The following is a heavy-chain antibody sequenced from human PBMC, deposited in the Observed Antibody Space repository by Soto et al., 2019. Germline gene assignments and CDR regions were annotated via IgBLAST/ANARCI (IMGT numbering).Heavy chain of an antibody. J-gene: IGHJ4*02. CDR1: GFPFSNYW. V-gene: IGHV3-74*01. D-gene: IGHD3-10*01. Sequence: EVQLVESGGGLVQPGGSLRLSCAASGFPFSNYWIHWVRQAPWKGLVWVSRINSDGRSTTYADSVKGRFTISRDNAKDTLYLQMNSLRAEDTAVYYCARHGSGSYFDYWGQGTLVTVYS. CDR2: INSDGRST. CDR3: ARHGSGSYFDY.